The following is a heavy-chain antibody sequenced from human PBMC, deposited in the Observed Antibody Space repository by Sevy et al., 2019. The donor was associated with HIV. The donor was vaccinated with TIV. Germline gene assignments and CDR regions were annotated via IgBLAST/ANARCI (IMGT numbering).Heavy chain of an antibody. CDR3: ARGLVDTAILYYYYYGMDV. V-gene: IGHV4-4*07. CDR2: IYTSGST. CDR1: GGSISSYY. J-gene: IGHJ6*02. D-gene: IGHD5-18*01. Sequence: SETLSLTCTVSGGSISSYYWSWIRQPAGKGLEWIGRIYTSGSTNYNPSLKSRVTMSVDTSKNQFSLKLSSVTAADTAVYYCARGLVDTAILYYYYYGMDVWGQGTTVTVSS.